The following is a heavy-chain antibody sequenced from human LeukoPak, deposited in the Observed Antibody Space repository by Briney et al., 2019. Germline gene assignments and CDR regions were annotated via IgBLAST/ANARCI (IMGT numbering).Heavy chain of an antibody. V-gene: IGHV4-39*01. J-gene: IGHJ4*02. CDR1: GGSISSSSYY. CDR2: IYYSGST. CDR3: ARHQRLLRYFEGLTPWDY. D-gene: IGHD3-9*01. Sequence: SETLSLTCTVSGGSISSSSYYWGWIRQPPGKGLEWIGSIYYSGSTYYNPSLKSRVTISVDTSKNQFSLKLSSVTAADTAVYYCARHQRLLRYFEGLTPWDYWGQGTLVTVSS.